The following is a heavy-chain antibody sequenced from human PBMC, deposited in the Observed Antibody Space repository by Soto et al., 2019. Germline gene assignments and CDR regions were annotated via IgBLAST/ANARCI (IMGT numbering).Heavy chain of an antibody. Sequence: GGSLRLSCAASGFTFSSYAMSWVRQAPGKGLEWVSAISGSGGSTYYADSVKGRFTISRDNSKNTLYLQMNSLRAEDTAVYYCAKKDIVVVPAAMRGGYYYGMDVWGQGTTVTVSS. D-gene: IGHD2-2*01. CDR1: GFTFSSYA. CDR2: ISGSGGST. J-gene: IGHJ6*02. CDR3: AKKDIVVVPAAMRGGYYYGMDV. V-gene: IGHV3-23*01.